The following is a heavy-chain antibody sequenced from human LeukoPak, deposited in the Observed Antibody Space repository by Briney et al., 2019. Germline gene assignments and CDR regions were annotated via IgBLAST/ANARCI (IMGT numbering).Heavy chain of an antibody. CDR2: IYYSGST. V-gene: IGHV4-59*01. J-gene: IGHJ6*02. D-gene: IGHD4-17*01. CDR1: GGSISSYY. Sequence: SETLSLTGTVSGGSISSYYWSWIRQPPGKGLEWIGYIYYSGSTNYNPSLKSRVTISVDTSKNQFSLKLSSVTAADTAVNYCARDRTTVTTSYGMDVWGQGTTVTVSS. CDR3: ARDRTTVTTSYGMDV.